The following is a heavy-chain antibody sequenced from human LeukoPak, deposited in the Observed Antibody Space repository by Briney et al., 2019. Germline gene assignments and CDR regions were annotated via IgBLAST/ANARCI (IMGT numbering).Heavy chain of an antibody. CDR1: GGSISSGGYY. CDR3: AREYYGSGTLYYGMDV. CDR2: IYYSGST. V-gene: IGHV4-31*03. Sequence: SQTLSLTCTVSGGSISSGGYYWSWLRQHPGKGLEWVGYIYYSGSTYYNPSLKSRVTISVDTSKNQFSLKLSSVTAADTAVYYCAREYYGSGTLYYGMDVWGQGTTVTVSS. D-gene: IGHD3-10*01. J-gene: IGHJ6*02.